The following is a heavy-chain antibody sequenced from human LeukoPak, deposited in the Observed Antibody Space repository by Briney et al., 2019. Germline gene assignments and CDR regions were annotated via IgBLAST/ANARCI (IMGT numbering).Heavy chain of an antibody. CDR1: GGSISSGGYY. D-gene: IGHD3-10*01. CDR3: AREYYYGSGSYYNEDYFDY. J-gene: IGHJ4*02. V-gene: IGHV4-31*03. Sequence: RASETLSLTCTVSGGSISSGGYYWSWIRQHPGKGLEWIGYIYYSGSTYYNPSLTSRVTISVDTSKNQFSLKLSSVTAADTAGYDCAREYYYGSGSYYNEDYFDYWGQGTLVTVSS. CDR2: IYYSGST.